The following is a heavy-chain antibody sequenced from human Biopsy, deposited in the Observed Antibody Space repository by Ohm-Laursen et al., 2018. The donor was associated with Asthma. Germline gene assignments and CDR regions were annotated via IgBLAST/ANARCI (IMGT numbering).Heavy chain of an antibody. CDR3: ARGYSGSDRIVYYYSGLEV. CDR1: GDSFSNYA. Sequence: VKISCKASGDSFSNYAISWVRQASGQGLEWMGGLIPVLGTPDHAQMFEGRVTITADESTSTAYMELSSLSSEDTAVYYCARGYSGSDRIVYYYSGLEVWGQGTTVTVSS. D-gene: IGHD5-12*01. CDR2: LIPVLGTP. V-gene: IGHV1-69*13. J-gene: IGHJ6*02.